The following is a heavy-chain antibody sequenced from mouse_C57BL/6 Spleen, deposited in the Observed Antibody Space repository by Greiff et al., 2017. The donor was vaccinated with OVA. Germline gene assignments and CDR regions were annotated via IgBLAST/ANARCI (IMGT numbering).Heavy chain of an antibody. CDR2: INPNNGGT. D-gene: IGHD1-1*01. CDR3: ARGGYHGREYAMDY. V-gene: IGHV1-18*01. Sequence: EVMLVESGPELVKPGASVKIPCKASGYTFTDYNMDWVKQSHGKSLEWIGDINPNNGGTIYNQKFKGKATLTVDKSSSTAYMELRSLTSEDTAVYYCARGGYHGREYAMDYWGQGTSVTVSS. J-gene: IGHJ4*01. CDR1: GYTFTDYN.